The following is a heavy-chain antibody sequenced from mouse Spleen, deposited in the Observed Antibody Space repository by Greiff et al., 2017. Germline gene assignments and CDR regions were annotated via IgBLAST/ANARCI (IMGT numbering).Heavy chain of an antibody. CDR1: GFTFSSYT. Sequence: EVQGVESGGGLVKPGGSLKLSCAASGFTFSSYTMSWVRQTPEKRLEWVATISGGGGNTYYPDSVKGRFTISRDNAKNTLYLQMSSLRSEDTALYYCARHDGYSHWYFDVWGTGTTVTVSS. CDR3: ARHDGYSHWYFDV. D-gene: IGHD2-3*01. CDR2: ISGGGGNT. V-gene: IGHV5-9*01. J-gene: IGHJ1*03.